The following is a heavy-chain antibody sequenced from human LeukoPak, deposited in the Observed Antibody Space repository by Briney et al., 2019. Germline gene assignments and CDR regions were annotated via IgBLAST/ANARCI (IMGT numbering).Heavy chain of an antibody. D-gene: IGHD4-17*01. V-gene: IGHV3-30*03. Sequence: PGGSLRLSCAASGFTFSSYGMHWVRQAPCKGLEWVAVISYDGSNKYYADSVKGRFTISRDNSKNTLYLQMNSLRAEDTAVYYCARTTYGDYGPSVYWGQGTLVTVSS. J-gene: IGHJ4*02. CDR1: GFTFSSYG. CDR3: ARTTYGDYGPSVY. CDR2: ISYDGSNK.